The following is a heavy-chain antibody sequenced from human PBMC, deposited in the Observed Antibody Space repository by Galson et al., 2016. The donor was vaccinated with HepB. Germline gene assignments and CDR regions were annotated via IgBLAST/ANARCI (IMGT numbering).Heavy chain of an antibody. CDR2: IFTGGST. J-gene: IGHJ4*02. Sequence: SLRLSCAASGFTVAANYMTWVRQAPGKGLEWVSLIFTGGSTYYAESVRGRFTISRDNSRNTVYLQMDALRAEDTAIYYCAREGDFGSRHDFDYWGQGTLVTVSS. CDR1: GFTVAANY. CDR3: AREGDFGSRHDFDY. D-gene: IGHD3-10*01. V-gene: IGHV3-53*01.